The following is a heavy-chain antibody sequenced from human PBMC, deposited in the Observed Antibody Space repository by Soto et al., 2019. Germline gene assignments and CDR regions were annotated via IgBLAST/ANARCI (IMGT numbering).Heavy chain of an antibody. CDR2: IYHSGST. J-gene: IGHJ3*02. D-gene: IGHD1-26*01. Sequence: QVQLQESGPGLVKPSGTLSLTCAVSGGSISSSNWWNWVRQPPGKGLEWIGEIYHSGSTNYNPSLKSRVTISLDKSTNQFSLKLSSVTAADTALYYCARKGDIVGLIAHAFDIWGQGTMVTVSS. CDR3: ARKGDIVGLIAHAFDI. V-gene: IGHV4-4*02. CDR1: GGSISSSNW.